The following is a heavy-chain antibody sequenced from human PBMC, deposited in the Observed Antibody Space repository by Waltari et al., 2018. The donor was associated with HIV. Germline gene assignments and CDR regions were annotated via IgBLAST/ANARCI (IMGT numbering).Heavy chain of an antibody. J-gene: IGHJ6*02. CDR3: ARVQTAAMAHYYYYGMDV. Sequence: QVQLVESGGGVVQPGRSLRLSCAASGFTFSSYAMHWVRQAPGKGLEWVAVISYDGSNKYYADSVKGRFTISRDNSKNTLYLQMNSLRAEDTAVYYCARVQTAAMAHYYYYGMDVWGQGTTVTVSS. CDR1: GFTFSSYA. D-gene: IGHD5-18*01. CDR2: ISYDGSNK. V-gene: IGHV3-30*04.